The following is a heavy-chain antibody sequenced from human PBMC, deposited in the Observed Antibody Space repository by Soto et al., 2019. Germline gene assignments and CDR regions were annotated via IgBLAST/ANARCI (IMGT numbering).Heavy chain of an antibody. J-gene: IGHJ4*02. Sequence: SETLSLTCAVYGGSFSGYYWSWIRQPPGKGLEWIGEINHSGSTNYNPSLKSRVTISVDTSKNQFSLKLSSVTAADTAVYYWARHAVPSSGFTDYWGQGTPVTGSS. V-gene: IGHV4-34*01. D-gene: IGHD6-19*01. CDR3: ARHAVPSSGFTDY. CDR1: GGSFSGYY. CDR2: INHSGST.